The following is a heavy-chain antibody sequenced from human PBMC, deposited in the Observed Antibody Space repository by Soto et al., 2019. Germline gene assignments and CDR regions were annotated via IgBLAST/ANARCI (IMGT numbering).Heavy chain of an antibody. J-gene: IGHJ4*02. CDR2: ISYDGSTT. Sequence: QVQLVESGGAVVQPGRSLRLSCAASGFTFSTYGMHWVRQAPGKGLEWVAFISYDGSTTYYANSVKGRFTISRDNSENTLYLQMNSLRAEETAVYYCAKDLLVRGPYCFDYWGQGTLVTVSS. V-gene: IGHV3-30*02. D-gene: IGHD3-10*01. CDR1: GFTFSTYG. CDR3: AKDLLVRGPYCFDY.